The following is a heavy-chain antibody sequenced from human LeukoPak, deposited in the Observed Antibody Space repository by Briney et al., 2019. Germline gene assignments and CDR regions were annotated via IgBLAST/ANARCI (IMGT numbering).Heavy chain of an antibody. CDR3: ARDHSSSGVGVDY. V-gene: IGHV3-21*01. J-gene: IGHJ4*02. CDR1: GFTFSSYS. CDR2: ISSSSSYI. D-gene: IGHD6-6*01. Sequence: GGSLRLSCAASGFTFSSYSMNWVRQAPGKGLEWVSSISSSSSYIYYADSVKGRFTIFRDNAKNSLYLQMNSLRAEDTAVYYCARDHSSSGVGVDYWGQGTLVTVSS.